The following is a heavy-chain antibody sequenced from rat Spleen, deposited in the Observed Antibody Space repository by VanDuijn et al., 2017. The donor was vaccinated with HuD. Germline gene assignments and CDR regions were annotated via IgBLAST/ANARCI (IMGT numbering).Heavy chain of an antibody. V-gene: IGHV5-7*01. D-gene: IGHD1-1*01. CDR1: GFTFSDYA. CDR2: IRHDGSST. J-gene: IGHJ2*01. Sequence: EVQLVESGGGLVQPGRSLKLSCAASGFTFSDYAMAWVRQAPKKGLEWVATIRHDGSSTYYRDSVKGRFIISRDNAKDTLYLQMDSLRSEDTATYYCAREWRYFFDYWGQGVMVTVSS. CDR3: AREWRYFFDY.